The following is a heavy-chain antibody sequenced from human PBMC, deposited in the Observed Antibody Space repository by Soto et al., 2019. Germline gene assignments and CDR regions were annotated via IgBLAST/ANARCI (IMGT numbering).Heavy chain of an antibody. D-gene: IGHD6-13*01. J-gene: IGHJ6*02. Sequence: GASVKVSCKASGYTFTSYYMHWVRQAPGQGLEWMGIINPSGGSTSYAQKFQGRVTMTRDTATSTVYMELSSLRSEDTAVYYCAGGSSWYMAYYYYYGMDVWGQGTTVTVSS. CDR3: AGGSSWYMAYYYYYGMDV. CDR2: INPSGGST. V-gene: IGHV1-46*01. CDR1: GYTFTSYY.